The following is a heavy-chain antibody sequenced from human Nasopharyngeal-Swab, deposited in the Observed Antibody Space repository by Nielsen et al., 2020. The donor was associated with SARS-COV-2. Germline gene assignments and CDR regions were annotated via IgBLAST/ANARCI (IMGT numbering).Heavy chain of an antibody. J-gene: IGHJ4*02. Sequence: GESLKISCKVSGYVFSSYWIGWVRQMPGKGLEWMGIIYPGDSNTRYSPSFQGQVTMSADKSINTAYLQWSSLKASDTAMYYCARGSRVGSNSFLDYWGQGTLVTVSS. CDR1: GYVFSSYW. CDR2: IYPGDSNT. CDR3: ARGSRVGSNSFLDY. V-gene: IGHV5-51*01. D-gene: IGHD3-10*01.